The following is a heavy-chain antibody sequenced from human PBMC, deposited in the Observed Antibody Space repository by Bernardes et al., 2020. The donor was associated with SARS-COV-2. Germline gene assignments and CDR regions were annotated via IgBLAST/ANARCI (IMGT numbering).Heavy chain of an antibody. D-gene: IGHD3-16*01. CDR3: ARIGGRGAFDI. J-gene: IGHJ3*02. V-gene: IGHV2-70*04. Sequence: SGSTLLKPTQTLTLTCTFSGFSLSTSGMRASWIRQPPGKALEWLARIDWDDDKFYSTSLKTRLTISKDTSKNQVVLTMTNMDPVDTATYYCARIGGRGAFDIWGQGTMVTVSS. CDR1: GFSLSTSGMR. CDR2: IDWDDDK.